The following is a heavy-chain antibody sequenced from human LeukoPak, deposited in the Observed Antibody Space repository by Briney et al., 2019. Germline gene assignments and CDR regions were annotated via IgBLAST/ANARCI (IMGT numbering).Heavy chain of an antibody. CDR1: GFTFSSYS. CDR3: AREVVVVPAAIGSFDP. CDR2: ISSSSTI. J-gene: IGHJ5*02. Sequence: GGSLRPSCAASGFTFSSYSMNWVRQAPGKGLEWVSYISSSSTIYYADSVKGRFTISRDNAKNSLYLQMNSLRAEDTAVYYCAREVVVVPAAIGSFDPWGQGTLVTVSS. D-gene: IGHD2-2*01. V-gene: IGHV3-48*01.